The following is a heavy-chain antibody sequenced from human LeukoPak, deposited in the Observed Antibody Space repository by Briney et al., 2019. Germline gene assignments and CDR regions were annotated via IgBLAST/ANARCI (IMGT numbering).Heavy chain of an antibody. Sequence: KSGGSLRLSCAASGFTFSSYAMHWVRQAPGKGLERVAVISYDGSNKYYADSVKGRFTISRDNSKNTLYLQMNSLRAEDTAVYYCASEGWFGESSPLDYWGQGTLVTVSS. V-gene: IGHV3-30*04. J-gene: IGHJ4*02. CDR2: ISYDGSNK. CDR1: GFTFSSYA. CDR3: ASEGWFGESSPLDY. D-gene: IGHD3-10*01.